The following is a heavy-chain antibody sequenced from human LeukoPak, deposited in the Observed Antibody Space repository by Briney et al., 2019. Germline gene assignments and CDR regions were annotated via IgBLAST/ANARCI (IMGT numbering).Heavy chain of an antibody. V-gene: IGHV4-59*01. CDR3: ARGQLQLV. CDR2: IYYSGST. D-gene: IGHD2-2*01. J-gene: IGHJ4*02. CDR1: GGSISSYY. Sequence: PTETLSLTCTVSGGSISSYYWSWIRQPPGKGLEWIGYIYYSGSTNYNPSLKSRVTISVDTSKNQFSLKLSSVTAADTAVYYCARGQLQLVWGQGTLVTVSS.